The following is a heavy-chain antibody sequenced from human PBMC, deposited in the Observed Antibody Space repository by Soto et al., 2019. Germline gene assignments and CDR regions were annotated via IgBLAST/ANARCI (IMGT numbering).Heavy chain of an antibody. CDR1: GFTFSSYG. Sequence: GGSLRLSCAASGFTFSSYGMHWVRQAPGKGLEWVAVISYDGSNKYYADSVKGRFTISRDNSKNTLYLQMNSLRAEDTAVYYCAKDIEDRGVIIYGRIYPYYYYGMDVWGQGTTVTVSS. J-gene: IGHJ6*02. CDR3: AKDIEDRGVIIYGRIYPYYYYGMDV. D-gene: IGHD3-10*01. CDR2: ISYDGSNK. V-gene: IGHV3-30*18.